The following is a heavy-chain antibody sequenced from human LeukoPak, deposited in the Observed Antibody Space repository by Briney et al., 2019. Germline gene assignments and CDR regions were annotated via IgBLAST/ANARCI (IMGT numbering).Heavy chain of an antibody. V-gene: IGHV4-34*01. D-gene: IGHD6-19*01. CDR3: AVRLAVATSPFDY. CDR1: GGSFSGYY. Sequence: SETLSLTCAVYGGSFSGYYWSWIRQPPGKGLEWIGEINHSGSTNYNPSLKSRVTISVDTSKNQFSLKLSSVTAEDTAVYYCAVRLAVATSPFDYWGQGTLVTVSS. CDR2: INHSGST. J-gene: IGHJ4*02.